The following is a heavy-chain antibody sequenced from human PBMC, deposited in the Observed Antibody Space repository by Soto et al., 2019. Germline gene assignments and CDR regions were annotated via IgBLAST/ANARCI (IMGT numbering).Heavy chain of an antibody. D-gene: IGHD2-2*01. CDR3: TQSPEKSSGSPSCYKNEGTMGN. J-gene: IGHJ4*02. CDR1: GFTFSNAW. Sequence: EVQLVESGGGLVKPGGSLRLSCAASGFTFSNAWMSWVRQAPGKGLEWVGRIKSKTDGGTTDYAAPVKGRFTISREDSKITLNQQMKSLKAKANALNYCTQSPEKSSGSPSCYKNEGTMGNWGKGTLSPSPQ. CDR2: IKSKTDGGTT. V-gene: IGHV3-15*01.